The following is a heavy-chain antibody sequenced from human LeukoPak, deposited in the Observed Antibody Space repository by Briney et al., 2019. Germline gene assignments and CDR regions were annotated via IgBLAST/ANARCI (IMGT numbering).Heavy chain of an antibody. J-gene: IGHJ4*02. CDR2: INPNSGGT. CDR3: AREVDYYDSSGYYSDY. CDR1: GYTFTGYY. V-gene: IGHV1-2*04. D-gene: IGHD3-22*01. Sequence: GASVKVSCKASGYTFTGYYLHWVRQAPGQGLEWMGWINPNSGGTNYAQKFQGWVTMTRDTSISTAYMELRSLRSDDTAVYYCAREVDYYDSSGYYSDYWGQGTLVTVSS.